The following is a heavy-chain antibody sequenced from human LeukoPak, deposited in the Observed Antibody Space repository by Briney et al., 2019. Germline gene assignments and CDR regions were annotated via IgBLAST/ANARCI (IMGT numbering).Heavy chain of an antibody. CDR2: IYYSGNT. J-gene: IGHJ4*02. CDR3: VRDADHSSGWGFIDY. CDR1: GGSISSSSYY. V-gene: IGHV4-39*07. D-gene: IGHD6-19*01. Sequence: PSETLSLTCTVSGGSISSSSYYWDWIRQPPGKGLEWIGAIYYSGNTNDNPSLKSRVTISVDTSKNQFSLKLSSVTAADTAVYYCVRDADHSSGWGFIDYWGQGTLVTVSS.